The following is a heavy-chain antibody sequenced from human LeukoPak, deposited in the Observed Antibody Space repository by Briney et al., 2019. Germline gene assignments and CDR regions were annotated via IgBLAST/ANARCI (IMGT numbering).Heavy chain of an antibody. Sequence: GGSLRLSCAASGFTFSNYEMNWVRQAPGKGLEWFSYIISSGSSIYYADSVKGRFTISRDNAQNSLYLQMNSLRAEDTAVYYCARGGYDSRGYYFNAFDIWGQGTLVTVSS. CDR3: ARGGYDSRGYYFNAFDI. J-gene: IGHJ3*02. CDR1: GFTFSNYE. V-gene: IGHV3-48*03. D-gene: IGHD3-22*01. CDR2: IISSGSSI.